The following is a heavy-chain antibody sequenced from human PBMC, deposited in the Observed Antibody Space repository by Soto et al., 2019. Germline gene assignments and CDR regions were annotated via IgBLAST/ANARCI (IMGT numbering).Heavy chain of an antibody. CDR3: AKNRYYYDSSGPTWDY. J-gene: IGHJ4*02. V-gene: IGHV3-23*01. CDR2: ISGSGGST. CDR1: GFTFSSYA. Sequence: GGSLRLSCAASGFTFSSYAMSWVRQAPGKGLEWVSAISGSGGSTYYADSVKGRFTISRDNSKNTLYLQMNSLRAEDTAVYYCAKNRYYYDSSGPTWDYWGQGTLVTVSS. D-gene: IGHD3-22*01.